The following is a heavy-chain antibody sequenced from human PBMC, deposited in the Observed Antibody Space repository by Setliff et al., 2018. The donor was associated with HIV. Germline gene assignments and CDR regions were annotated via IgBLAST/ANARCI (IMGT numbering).Heavy chain of an antibody. CDR1: GGSFSGYY. J-gene: IGHJ6*02. D-gene: IGHD2-2*01. V-gene: IGHV4-34*01. CDR2: IIHTGST. Sequence: SETLSLTCAVYGGSFSGYYWSWIRQPPGKGLEWIGEIIHTGSTNYNPSLKSRVTISVDTSKNQFSLRLSAVTAADTAVYYCARGRSCSSSSCYLVDYYYYGMDVWGHGSTVTVSS. CDR3: ARGRSCSSSSCYLVDYYYYGMDV.